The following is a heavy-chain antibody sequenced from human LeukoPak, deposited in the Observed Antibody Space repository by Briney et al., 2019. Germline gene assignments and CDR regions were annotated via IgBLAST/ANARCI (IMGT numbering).Heavy chain of an antibody. CDR3: ARVNLISAFDI. D-gene: IGHD3-16*01. V-gene: IGHV3-48*03. J-gene: IGHJ3*02. CDR2: ISSSGSTI. CDR1: GFTFGDYS. Sequence: GGSLRLSCTASGFTFGDYSMNWVRQAPGKGLEWVSYISSSGSTIYYADSVKGRFTISRDNAKNSLYLQMNSLRAEDTAVYYCARVNLISAFDIWGQGTMVTVSS.